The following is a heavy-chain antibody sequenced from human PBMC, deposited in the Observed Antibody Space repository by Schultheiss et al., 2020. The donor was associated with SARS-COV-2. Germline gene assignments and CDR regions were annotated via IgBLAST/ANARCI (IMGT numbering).Heavy chain of an antibody. CDR2: INHSGST. J-gene: IGHJ4*02. CDR1: GGSFSGYY. D-gene: IGHD6-19*01. V-gene: IGHV4-34*01. CDR3: ARGGGAVARRIDY. Sequence: GSLRLSCAVYGGSFSGYYWSWIRQPPGKGLEWIGEINHSGSTNYNPSLKSRVTISVDTSKNQFSLKLSSVTAADTAVYYCARGGGAVARRIDYWGQGTLVTVSS.